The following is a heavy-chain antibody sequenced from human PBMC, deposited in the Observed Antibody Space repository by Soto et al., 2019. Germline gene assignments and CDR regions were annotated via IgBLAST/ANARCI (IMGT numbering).Heavy chain of an antibody. D-gene: IGHD2-21*02. CDR3: ASFPYYGCGGDCYALTQTGSYYYYGMDV. J-gene: IGHJ6*02. CDR1: GGTFSSYS. V-gene: IGHV1-69*13. Sequence: GASVKVSCKASGGTFSSYSISWVRQAPGQGLEWMGGIIPIFGTANYAQKFQGRVTITADESTSTAYMELSSLRSEDTAVYYCASFPYYGCGGDCYALTQTGSYYYYGMDVWGQGTTVTVSS. CDR2: IIPIFGTA.